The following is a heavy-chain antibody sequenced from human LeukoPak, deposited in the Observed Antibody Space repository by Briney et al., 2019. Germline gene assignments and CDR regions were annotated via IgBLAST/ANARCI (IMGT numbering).Heavy chain of an antibody. Sequence: PSETLSLTCTVSGGSISSYYWSWIRQPPGKGLEWIGYIYYSGSTNYNPSLKSRVTISVDTSKNQFSLKLSSVTAADTAVYYCARVGVEMATIYYFDYWGQGTLVTVSS. CDR2: IYYSGST. J-gene: IGHJ4*02. CDR3: ARVGVEMATIYYFDY. V-gene: IGHV4-59*01. D-gene: IGHD5-24*01. CDR1: GGSISSYY.